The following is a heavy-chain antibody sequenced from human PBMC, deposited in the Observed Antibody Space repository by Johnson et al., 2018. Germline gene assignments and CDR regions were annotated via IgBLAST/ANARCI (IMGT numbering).Heavy chain of an antibody. CDR3: AKAFYDFWSGYPPGGLYGMDV. J-gene: IGHJ6*02. D-gene: IGHD3-3*01. CDR2: ISGSGGST. V-gene: IGHV3-23*04. CDR1: GFTFSSYA. Sequence: VQLVQSGGGVVQPGGSLRLSCAASGFTFSSYAMSWVRQAPGKGLEWVSAISGSGGSTYYADSVKGRFTISRDNSKNTLYLQMNSLRAEDTAVYYCAKAFYDFWSGYPPGGLYGMDVWGQGTTVTVSS.